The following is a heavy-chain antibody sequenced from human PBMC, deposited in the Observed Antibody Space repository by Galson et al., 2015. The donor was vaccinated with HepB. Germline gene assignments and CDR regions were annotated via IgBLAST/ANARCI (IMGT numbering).Heavy chain of an antibody. CDR2: TYYRSKWYN. Sequence: CAISGDSVSSNSAAWNWIRQSPSRGLEWLGRTYYRSKWYNDYAVSVKSRITINPDTSKNQFSLKLSSVTAADTAVYYCARQFLHGLNDAFDIWGQGTMVTVSS. J-gene: IGHJ3*02. D-gene: IGHD2/OR15-2a*01. CDR3: ARQFLHGLNDAFDI. CDR1: GDSVSSNSAA. V-gene: IGHV6-1*01.